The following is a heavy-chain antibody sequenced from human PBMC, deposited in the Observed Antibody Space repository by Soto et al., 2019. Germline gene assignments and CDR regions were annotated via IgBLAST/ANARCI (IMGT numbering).Heavy chain of an antibody. CDR1: GGSISSSTYY. V-gene: IGHV4-39*01. J-gene: IGHJ5*02. Sequence: SETLSLTCTVSGGSISSSTYYWDWIRQPPGKGLEWIGAMYYTGNKNYNPSLESRVTMSVDTSKNQFSLKLSSVTPTDTAGYYCARRSSCSLGSLFDPWGRGILVTVSS. CDR3: ARRSSCSLGSLFDP. D-gene: IGHD6-6*01. CDR2: MYYTGNK.